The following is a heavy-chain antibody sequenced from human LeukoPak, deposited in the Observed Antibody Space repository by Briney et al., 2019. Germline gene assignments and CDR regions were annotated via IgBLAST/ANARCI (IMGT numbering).Heavy chain of an antibody. V-gene: IGHV1-69*01. J-gene: IGHJ4*02. Sequence: SVKVSCKASGGTFSSYAISWVRQAPGQGLEWMGGIIPIFGTANYAQKFQGRVTITADESTGTAYMELSSLRSEDTAVYYCARDSMYYDFWSGPYWGQGTLVTVSS. D-gene: IGHD3-3*01. CDR2: IIPIFGTA. CDR3: ARDSMYYDFWSGPY. CDR1: GGTFSSYA.